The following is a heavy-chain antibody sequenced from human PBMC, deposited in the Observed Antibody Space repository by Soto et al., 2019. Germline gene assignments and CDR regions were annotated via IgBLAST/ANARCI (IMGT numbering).Heavy chain of an antibody. CDR3: ATRGAYYYYYGMDV. D-gene: IGHD3-10*01. Sequence: SETLSLTCAVSGGSISSSNWWSWVRQPPGKGLEWIGEIYHSGSTNYNPSLKSRVTISVDKSKNQFSLKLSSVTAADTAVYYCATRGAYYYYYGMDVWGQGTTVTVSS. V-gene: IGHV4-4*02. J-gene: IGHJ6*02. CDR1: GGSISSSNW. CDR2: IYHSGST.